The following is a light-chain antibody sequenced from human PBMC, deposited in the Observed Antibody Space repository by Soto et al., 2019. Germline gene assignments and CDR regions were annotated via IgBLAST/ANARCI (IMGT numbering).Light chain of an antibody. CDR3: QQHGSSPIT. V-gene: IGKV3-15*01. J-gene: IGKJ5*01. Sequence: EIVMTQSPATLSVSPGERATLSCRAGQSVSSNLAWYQQKPGQPPRLLIYNTSTRATGIPARFSGSGSGTEFTLTISSPQSEDFAVYYCQQHGSSPITFGQGTRLEIK. CDR2: NTS. CDR1: QSVSSN.